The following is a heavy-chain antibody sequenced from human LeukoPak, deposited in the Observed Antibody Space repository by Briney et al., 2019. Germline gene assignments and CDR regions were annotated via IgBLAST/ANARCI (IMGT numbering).Heavy chain of an antibody. CDR2: INPNSGGT. V-gene: IGHV1-2*02. CDR1: GYTFTGYY. Sequence: GASVKVSCEASGYTFTGYYMHWVRQAPGQGLEWMGGINPNSGGTNYAQKFQGRVTMTRDTSISTAYMELSRLRSDDTAVYYCAARGYGGNWENEPFDYWGQGTLVTVSS. J-gene: IGHJ4*02. D-gene: IGHD4-23*01. CDR3: AARGYGGNWENEPFDY.